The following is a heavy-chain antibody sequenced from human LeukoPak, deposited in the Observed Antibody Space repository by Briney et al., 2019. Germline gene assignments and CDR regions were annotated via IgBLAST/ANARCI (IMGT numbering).Heavy chain of an antibody. Sequence: ASVKVSCTASGYTFISNGISWVRQPPGQGHEWLGWISVYSGNTNYAQRFQGRLTMTTDTSTTTAYMELRSLRSDDTAVYYCARDRQHGFDNWGQGTMVTVSS. D-gene: IGHD5-18*01. CDR3: ARDRQHGFDN. V-gene: IGHV1-18*01. CDR2: ISVYSGNT. J-gene: IGHJ3*02. CDR1: GYTFISNG.